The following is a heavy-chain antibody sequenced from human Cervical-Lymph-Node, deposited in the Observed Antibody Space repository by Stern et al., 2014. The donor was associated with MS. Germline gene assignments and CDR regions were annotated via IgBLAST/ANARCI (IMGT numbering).Heavy chain of an antibody. J-gene: IGHJ3*01. D-gene: IGHD4-11*01. V-gene: IGHV1-69*06. Sequence: QVQLVQSGAEVKKPGSSVKVSCKASGGTFSTFSINWVRQVPGQSLEWMGGIIPIFDTPNFAKTFQGRCTITADSSTSTVYMALNSLRFDDTAVYYCVLPSTVTTAAFDVWGRGTMVTVSS. CDR1: GGTFSTFS. CDR2: IIPIFDTP. CDR3: VLPSTVTTAAFDV.